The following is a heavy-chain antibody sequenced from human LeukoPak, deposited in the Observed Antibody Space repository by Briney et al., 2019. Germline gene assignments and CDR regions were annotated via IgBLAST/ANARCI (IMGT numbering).Heavy chain of an antibody. V-gene: IGHV1-69*06. D-gene: IGHD3-9*01. Sequence: SVKVSCKASGGTFSSYAISWVRQAPGQGLEWMGGIIPIFGTANYAQKFQGRVTITADKSTSTAYMELSSLRSEDTAVYYCARVELRYFYWSLGMDVWGKGTTVTVSS. CDR2: IIPIFGTA. CDR3: ARVELRYFYWSLGMDV. CDR1: GGTFSSYA. J-gene: IGHJ6*04.